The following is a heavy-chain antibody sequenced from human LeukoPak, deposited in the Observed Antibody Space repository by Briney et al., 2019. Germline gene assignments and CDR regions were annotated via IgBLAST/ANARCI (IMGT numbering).Heavy chain of an antibody. CDR1: GFTFSDYY. CDR3: AHYSSSWYSPDDASDI. J-gene: IGHJ3*02. V-gene: IGHV3-11*04. D-gene: IGHD6-13*01. CDR2: ISSSGSTI. Sequence: PGGSLRLSCAASGFTFSDYYMSWIRQAPGKGLEWVSYISSSGSTIYYADSVKGRFTISRDNAKNSLYLQMNSLRAEDTAVYYCAHYSSSWYSPDDASDIWGQGTMVTVSS.